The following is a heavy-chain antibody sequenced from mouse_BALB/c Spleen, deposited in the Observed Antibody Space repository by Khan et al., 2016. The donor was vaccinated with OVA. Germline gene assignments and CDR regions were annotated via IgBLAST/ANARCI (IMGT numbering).Heavy chain of an antibody. CDR3: SEGGGGNRFAY. D-gene: IGHD1-1*01. CDR2: VSTYYGDV. J-gene: IGHJ3*01. CDR1: GYTFTDFT. V-gene: IGHV1S137*01. Sequence: VQLVESGAELVRPGVSVKISCKGSGYTFTDFTMHWVKQSHAKSLEWIGVVSTYYGDVTYNQKFKGTATMTVDKSSSTAYMELARLTSEDSAIXACSEGGGGNRFAYWGQGTLVTVSA.